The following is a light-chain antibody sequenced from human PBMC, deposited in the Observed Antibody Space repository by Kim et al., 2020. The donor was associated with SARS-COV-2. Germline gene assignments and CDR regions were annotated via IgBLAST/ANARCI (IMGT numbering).Light chain of an antibody. V-gene: IGLV3-21*04. J-gene: IGLJ2*01. Sequence: PGRTASITCGGNNIGSKSVHWYQKKPGQAPVLVIYYDTDRPSGIPERFSGSNSVNTATLTISSVDAGDEADYYCQVWDSSSDHVVFGGGTQLTVL. CDR1: NIGSKS. CDR3: QVWDSSSDHVV. CDR2: YDT.